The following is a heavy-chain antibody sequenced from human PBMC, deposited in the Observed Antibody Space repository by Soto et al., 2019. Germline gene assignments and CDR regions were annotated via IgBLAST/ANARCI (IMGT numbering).Heavy chain of an antibody. CDR1: GFTFDEYA. CDR3: GKDIDDYYGSGRMDY. D-gene: IGHD3-10*01. J-gene: IGHJ4*02. V-gene: IGHV3-9*01. Sequence: EVQLVESGGGLVQPGRSLRVSCAASGFTFDEYAMHWVRQAPGKGLEWVSGISWNSGTIHYADSVRGRFTVSRDNARNSLYLQMNSLRAEDTALYYCGKDIDDYYGSGRMDYWGQGTPLTVSS. CDR2: ISWNSGTI.